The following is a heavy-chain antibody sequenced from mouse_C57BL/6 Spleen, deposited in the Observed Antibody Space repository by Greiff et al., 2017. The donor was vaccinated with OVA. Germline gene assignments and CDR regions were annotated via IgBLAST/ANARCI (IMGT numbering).Heavy chain of an antibody. D-gene: IGHD1-1*01. CDR1: GFTFSSYT. V-gene: IGHV5-9*01. J-gene: IGHJ4*01. CDR3: ARRGYYGSLGAMDD. Sequence: EVQLVESGGGLVKPGGSLKLSCAASGFTFSSYTMSWVRQTPEKRLEWVATISGGGGNTYYPDSVKGRFTISRDNAKNTLYLQMSSLRSEDTALYDCARRGYYGSLGAMDDWGQGTSVTVAS. CDR2: ISGGGGNT.